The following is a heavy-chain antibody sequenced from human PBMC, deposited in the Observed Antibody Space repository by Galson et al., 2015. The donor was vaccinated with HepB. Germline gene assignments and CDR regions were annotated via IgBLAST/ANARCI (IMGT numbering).Heavy chain of an antibody. V-gene: IGHV3-66*02. CDR1: GFSVSNNY. CDR3: AKDLYDFRGASDY. D-gene: IGHD3-3*01. CDR2: IYSDGSK. J-gene: IGHJ4*02. Sequence: SLRLSCAASGFSVSNNYMNWVRQAAGKGLEWVSVIYSDGSKWYADSVKGRFTISRDNSKNTLYLQMNSLRAEDTAVYYCAKDLYDFRGASDYWGQGTLVTVSS.